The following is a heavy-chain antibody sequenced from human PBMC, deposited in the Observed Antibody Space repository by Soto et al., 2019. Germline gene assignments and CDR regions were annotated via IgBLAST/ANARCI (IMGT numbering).Heavy chain of an antibody. V-gene: IGHV1-18*01. D-gene: IGHD5-12*01. CDR3: ARVHIVATIVDNWFDP. J-gene: IGHJ5*02. Sequence: ASVKVSCKASGYTFTSYGISWVRQAPGQGLEWMGWISAYNGNTNYAQKLQGRVTMTTDTSTSTAYMELRSLRSDDTAVYYCARVHIVATIVDNWFDPWGQGTLVIVSS. CDR2: ISAYNGNT. CDR1: GYTFTSYG.